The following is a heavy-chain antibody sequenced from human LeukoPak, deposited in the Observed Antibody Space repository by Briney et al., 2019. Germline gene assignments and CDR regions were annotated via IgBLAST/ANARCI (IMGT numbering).Heavy chain of an antibody. CDR2: IHASGPT. Sequence: PSETLSLTCTVSGGSISSYYWSWIRRPPGKGLEWIAYIHASGPTNYNPSLKSRITISVDTSKNQFSLKLSSVTAADTAVYYCARHDAGIAARPFDNWGQGTLVTVSS. D-gene: IGHD6-6*01. V-gene: IGHV4-4*09. J-gene: IGHJ4*02. CDR3: ARHDAGIAARPFDN. CDR1: GGSISSYY.